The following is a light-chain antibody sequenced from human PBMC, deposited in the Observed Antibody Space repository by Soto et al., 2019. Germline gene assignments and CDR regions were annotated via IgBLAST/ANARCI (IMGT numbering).Light chain of an antibody. J-gene: IGKJ4*01. CDR2: DAS. CDR3: QQRSDWPST. CDR1: QSVGSY. Sequence: EIVLTQSPATLSLSPGDRATLSCRASQSVGSYLGWYQQRPGQAPRLLIYDASTSATGIPARFSGSGSGTDFTLTSSSLEPEDFAVDYCQQRSDWPSTFGGGTKVEIK. V-gene: IGKV3-11*01.